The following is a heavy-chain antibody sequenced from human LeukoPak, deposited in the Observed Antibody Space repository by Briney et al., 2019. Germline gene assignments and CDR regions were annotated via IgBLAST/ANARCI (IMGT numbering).Heavy chain of an antibody. CDR2: IIPILGIA. D-gene: IGHD4-17*01. Sequence: GASVKVSCKASGGTFSSYAISWVRQAPGQGLEWMGRIIPILGIANYAQKFQGRVTITADKSTSTAYMELSSLRSEDTAVYYCARPGDYHYYYYYGMDVWGQGTTVTVSS. CDR1: GGTFSSYA. J-gene: IGHJ6*02. CDR3: ARPGDYHYYYYYGMDV. V-gene: IGHV1-69*04.